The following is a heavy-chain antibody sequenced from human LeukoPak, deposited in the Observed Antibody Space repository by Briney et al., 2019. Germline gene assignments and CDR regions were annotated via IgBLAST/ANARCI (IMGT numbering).Heavy chain of an antibody. CDR3: AKEYQLLYGGYYFDY. CDR1: GFTFSSYG. D-gene: IGHD2-2*02. CDR2: ISYDGSNK. J-gene: IGHJ4*02. Sequence: GGSLRLFCAASGFTFSSYGMHWVRQAPGKGLEWVAVISYDGSNKYYADSVKGRFTISRDNSKNTLYLQMDSLRAEDTAVYYCAKEYQLLYGGYYFDYWGQGTLVTVSS. V-gene: IGHV3-30*18.